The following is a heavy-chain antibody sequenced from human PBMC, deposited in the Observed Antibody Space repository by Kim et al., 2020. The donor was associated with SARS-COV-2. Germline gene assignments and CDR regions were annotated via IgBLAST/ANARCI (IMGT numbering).Heavy chain of an antibody. CDR3: ARSLGYSSSWYGMFDY. V-gene: IGHV6-1*01. J-gene: IGHJ4*02. D-gene: IGHD6-13*01. Sequence: SQTLSLTCAISGDSVSSNSAAWHWIRQSPSRGLEWLGRTYYRSKWYNDYAVSVKSRITINPDTSKNQFSLQLNSVTPEDTAVYYCARSLGYSSSWYGMFDYWGQGTLVTVSS. CDR2: TYYRSKWYN. CDR1: GDSVSSNSAA.